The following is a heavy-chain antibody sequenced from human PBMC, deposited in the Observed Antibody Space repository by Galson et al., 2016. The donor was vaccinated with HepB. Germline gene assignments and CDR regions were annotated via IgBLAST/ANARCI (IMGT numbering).Heavy chain of an antibody. CDR1: GYTFTGYG. CDR2: ISAYNGNT. J-gene: IGHJ4*02. V-gene: IGHV1-18*01. D-gene: IGHD1-7*01. Sequence: SVKVSCKASGYTFTGYGITWVRQAPGQGLEWMGWISAYNGNTKYAQKVQGRVTMTTDTSTSTVYMELRSLRPDDTAVYYCARDNWNYVRSLDYWGQGTLVTVSS. CDR3: ARDNWNYVRSLDY.